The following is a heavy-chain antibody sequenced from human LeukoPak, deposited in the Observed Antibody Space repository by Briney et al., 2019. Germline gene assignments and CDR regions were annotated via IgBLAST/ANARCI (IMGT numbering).Heavy chain of an antibody. V-gene: IGHV3-21*04. Sequence: GGSLRLSCAASGFTFSDSAMNWVRQAPGKGLEWVSSINNVASHIYYADSVRGRFTISRDNAKNSLYLQMNSLRAEDTALYYCAKDMNREGRGPPFDYYYYGMDVWGQGTTVTVSS. D-gene: IGHD1-14*01. CDR2: INNVASHI. J-gene: IGHJ6*02. CDR3: AKDMNREGRGPPFDYYYYGMDV. CDR1: GFTFSDSA.